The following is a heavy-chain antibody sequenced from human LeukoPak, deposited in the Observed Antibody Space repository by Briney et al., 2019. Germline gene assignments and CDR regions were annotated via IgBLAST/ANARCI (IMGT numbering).Heavy chain of an antibody. Sequence: ASVKVSCKASGYTFTGYYMHWVPQAPGQGLEWMGWINPNSGGTNYAEKLQGRDTMTRDTYISTAYMELSRLRSDDTAVYYCARDLITGYSSGWYGLYGYWGQGTLVTVSS. CDR2: INPNSGGT. CDR1: GYTFTGYY. J-gene: IGHJ4*02. D-gene: IGHD6-19*01. V-gene: IGHV1-2*02. CDR3: ARDLITGYSSGWYGLYGY.